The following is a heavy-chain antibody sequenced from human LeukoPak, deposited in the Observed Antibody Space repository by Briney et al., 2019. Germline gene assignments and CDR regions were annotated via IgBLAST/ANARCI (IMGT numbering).Heavy chain of an antibody. CDR3: ARARRSDSSGYQYYFDY. D-gene: IGHD3-22*01. V-gene: IGHV1-18*04. J-gene: IGHJ4*02. Sequence: ASVKVSCKASGYTFTGYYMHWVRQAPGQGLEWMGWISAYNGNTNYAQKLQGRVTMTTDTSTSTAYMELRSLRSDDTAVYYCARARRSDSSGYQYYFDYWGQGTLVTVSS. CDR1: GYTFTGYY. CDR2: ISAYNGNT.